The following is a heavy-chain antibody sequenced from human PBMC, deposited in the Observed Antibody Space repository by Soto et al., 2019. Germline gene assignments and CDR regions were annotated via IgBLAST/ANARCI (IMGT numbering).Heavy chain of an antibody. D-gene: IGHD2-15*01. CDR3: ARGPGGPDGPGDY. CDR1: GYTFTSYA. V-gene: IGHV1-3*01. Sequence: QVQLVLSGAEVKKPGASVKVSCKASGYTFTSYAMQWVRQAPGQRLEWMGWINAGNGNTKYSQKFQGRVTITRDTSASTAYMELSSLRSEDTAVYYCARGPGGPDGPGDYWGQGTLVTVSS. CDR2: INAGNGNT. J-gene: IGHJ4*02.